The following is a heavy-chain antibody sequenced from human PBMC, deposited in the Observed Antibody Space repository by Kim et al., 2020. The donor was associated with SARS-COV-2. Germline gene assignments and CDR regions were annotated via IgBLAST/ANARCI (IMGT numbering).Heavy chain of an antibody. CDR1: GGTFSSYA. J-gene: IGHJ4*02. Sequence: SVKVSCKASGGTFSSYAISWVRQAPGQGLEWMGGIIPIFGTANYAQKFQGRVTITADESTSTAYMELSSLRSEDTAVYYCARDLSSGGLRLGELSLIYWGQGTLVTVSS. CDR3: ARDLSSGGLRLGELSLIY. D-gene: IGHD3-16*02. V-gene: IGHV1-69*13. CDR2: IIPIFGTA.